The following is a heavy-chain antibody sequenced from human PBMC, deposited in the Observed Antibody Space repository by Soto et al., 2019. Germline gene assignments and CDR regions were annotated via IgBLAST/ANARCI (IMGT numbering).Heavy chain of an antibody. CDR2: MSGSGGTT. J-gene: IGHJ4*02. CDR3: VRHTAIYCRDEFDY. Sequence: VQLLESGGGSVQPGGSLRLSCAASGFTFSSYAITWVRQAPGKGLEWVSAMSGSGGTTYYADSARGGFTISSDNSKNTLYLQMDNLRAEDTAVYYCVRHTAIYCRDEFDYWGQGVLVTVSS. D-gene: IGHD1-26*01. V-gene: IGHV3-23*01. CDR1: GFTFSSYA.